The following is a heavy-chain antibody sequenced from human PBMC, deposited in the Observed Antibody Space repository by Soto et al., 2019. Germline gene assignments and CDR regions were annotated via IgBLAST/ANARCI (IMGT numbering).Heavy chain of an antibody. J-gene: IGHJ4*02. V-gene: IGHV4-38-2*01. CDR1: GYSISSGYY. CDR2: IYHSGST. D-gene: IGHD3-22*01. CDR3: ARAIRPRYYDSSGYYHFDY. Sequence: SETLSLTCAVSGYSISSGYYWGWIRQPPGKGLEWIGSIYHSGSTYYNPSLKSRVTISVDTSKNQFSLKLSSVTAADTAVYYCARAIRPRYYDSSGYYHFDYWGQGTLVTVSS.